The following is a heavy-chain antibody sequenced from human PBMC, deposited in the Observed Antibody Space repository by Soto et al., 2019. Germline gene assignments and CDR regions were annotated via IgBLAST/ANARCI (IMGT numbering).Heavy chain of an antibody. CDR2: IYYSGST. J-gene: IGHJ6*02. Sequence: SETLSLTCTVSGGSISSYYWSWIRQPPGKGLEWIGYIYYSGSTNYNPSLKSRVTISVDTSKNQFSLKLSSVTAADTAVYYCARGELFSYYYYGMDVWGQGTTVTVSS. CDR3: ARGELFSYYYYGMDV. CDR1: GGSISSYY. D-gene: IGHD3-10*01. V-gene: IGHV4-59*01.